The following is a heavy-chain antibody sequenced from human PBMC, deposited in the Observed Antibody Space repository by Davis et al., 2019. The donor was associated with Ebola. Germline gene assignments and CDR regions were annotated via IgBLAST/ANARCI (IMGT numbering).Heavy chain of an antibody. CDR3: AREDITMFGVVNFYYFDY. J-gene: IGHJ4*02. CDR1: GASISSSTFY. V-gene: IGHV4-39*02. CDR2: ISYRGHT. Sequence: PGGSLRLSCTFSGASISSSTFYWGWIRQPPGKGLEWIGSISYRGHTYYSPSLKSRLTMSVDTSKNQFSLRLSSVTAADTAVYYCAREDITMFGVVNFYYFDYWGQGTLVTVSS. D-gene: IGHD3-3*01.